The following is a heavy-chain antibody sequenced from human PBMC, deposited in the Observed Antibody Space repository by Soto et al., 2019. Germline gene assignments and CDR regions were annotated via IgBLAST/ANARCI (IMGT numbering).Heavy chain of an antibody. J-gene: IGHJ3*02. Sequence: PGGSLRLSCAASVFTFSSYGMHWVRQAPGKGLEWVAVISYDGSNKYYADSVKGRFTISRDNSKNTLYLQMNSLRAEDTAVYYCAKAANNGDDAFDIWGQGTMVTVSS. V-gene: IGHV3-30*18. CDR2: ISYDGSNK. CDR3: AKAANNGDDAFDI. D-gene: IGHD2-8*01. CDR1: VFTFSSYG.